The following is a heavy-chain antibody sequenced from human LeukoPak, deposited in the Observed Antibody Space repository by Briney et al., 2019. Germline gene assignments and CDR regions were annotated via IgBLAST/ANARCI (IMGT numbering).Heavy chain of an antibody. CDR1: GGSISGYY. V-gene: IGHV4-59*01. CDR3: ARKRDAFDI. J-gene: IGHJ3*02. Sequence: SETLSLTCTVSGGSISGYYWSWIRQPPGKGLEWIGYLYYSGSTNYNPSLKSRVAISVDTSKNQFSLNLSSVTAADTAVYYCARKRDAFDIWGQGTMVTVSS. CDR2: LYYSGST.